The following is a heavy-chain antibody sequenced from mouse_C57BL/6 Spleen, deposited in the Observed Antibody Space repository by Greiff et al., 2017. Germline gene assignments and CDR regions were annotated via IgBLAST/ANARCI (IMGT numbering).Heavy chain of an antibody. D-gene: IGHD2-2*01. CDR1: GYTFTDYY. Sequence: EVQLQQSGPELVKPGASVKISCKASGYTFTDYYMNWVKQSHGKSLEWIGDINPNNGGTSYNQKFKGKATLTVDKSSSTAYMELRSLTSEDSAVYYCAREVTPLYYAMDYGGQGTSVTVSS. CDR2: INPNNGGT. V-gene: IGHV1-26*01. J-gene: IGHJ4*01. CDR3: AREVTPLYYAMDY.